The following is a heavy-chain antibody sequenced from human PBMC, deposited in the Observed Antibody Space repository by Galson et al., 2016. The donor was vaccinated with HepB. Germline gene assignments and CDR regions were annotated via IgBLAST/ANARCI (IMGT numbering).Heavy chain of an antibody. CDR2: LYGGGYGP. CDR3: AKDRGHEPPYYKDV. J-gene: IGHJ6*03. D-gene: IGHD3-16*01. CDR1: GFIFSDYA. Sequence: SLRLSCAASGFIFSDYATTWVRQAPGKGLEWVSSLYGGGYGPRYADSVKGRFTISRDNSKNTLYLQMNGLRVEDTAVYYCAKDRGHEPPYYKDVWGNGTTVIVSS. V-gene: IGHV3-23*01.